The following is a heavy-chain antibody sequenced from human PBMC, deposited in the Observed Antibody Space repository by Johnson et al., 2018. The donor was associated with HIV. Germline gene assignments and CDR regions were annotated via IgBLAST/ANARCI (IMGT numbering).Heavy chain of an antibody. D-gene: IGHD1-7*01. CDR3: ARDERGNLGWYHAFDI. Sequence: VQLVESGGGLVQPGRSLRLSCAASGFTFSTYGMHWVRQAPGKGLEWLAVMWYDGSNKYYADSVKGRFTISRDNSKNTLYLQMNSLRAEDTAVYYCARDERGNLGWYHAFDIWGQGTMVTVSS. V-gene: IGHV3-30*19. CDR2: MWYDGSNK. J-gene: IGHJ3*02. CDR1: GFTFSTYG.